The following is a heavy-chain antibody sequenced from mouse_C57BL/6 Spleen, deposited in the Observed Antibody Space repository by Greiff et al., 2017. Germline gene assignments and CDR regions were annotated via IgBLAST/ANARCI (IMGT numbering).Heavy chain of an antibody. J-gene: IGHJ4*01. D-gene: IGHD2-3*01. CDR1: GFSLTSYA. V-gene: IGHV2-9-1*01. CDR2: IWTGGGT. CDR3: ARNGGDCYYVRAMDY. Sequence: QVQLQQSGPGLVAPSQSLSITCTVSGFSLTSYAISWVRQPPGKGLEWLGVIWTGGGTNYNSVLKSRLSISKDNSKRPVFIKMNSLQTDDPARYYCARNGGDCYYVRAMDYWGQGTSVTVSS.